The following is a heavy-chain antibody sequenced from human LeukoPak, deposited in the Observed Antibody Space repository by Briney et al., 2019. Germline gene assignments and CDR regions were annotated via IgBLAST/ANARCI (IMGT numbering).Heavy chain of an antibody. CDR1: GGSISSYY. V-gene: IGHV4-59*12. CDR3: ARSGQWLPHFDY. J-gene: IGHJ4*02. Sequence: NPSETLSLTCTVSGGSISSYYWSWIRQPPGKGLEWIAYIYYSGSTNYNPSLKSRVTISVDTSKNQFSLKLSSVTAADTAVYYCARSGQWLPHFDYWGQGTLVTVSS. D-gene: IGHD6-19*01. CDR2: IYYSGST.